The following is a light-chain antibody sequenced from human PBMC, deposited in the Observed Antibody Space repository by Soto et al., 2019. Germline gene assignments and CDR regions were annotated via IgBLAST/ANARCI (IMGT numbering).Light chain of an antibody. J-gene: IGKJ1*01. Sequence: EIVMTQSPATLSVSSGEGITLSCRASQSVKNHLAWYQHKPGQSPRLLIYDASTRATGVPARFSAGGSGTEFTLVISSLQSEDAALYFCQEYNAWPPGTFGQGTKVEIK. CDR1: QSVKNH. V-gene: IGKV3D-15*01. CDR3: QEYNAWPPGT. CDR2: DAS.